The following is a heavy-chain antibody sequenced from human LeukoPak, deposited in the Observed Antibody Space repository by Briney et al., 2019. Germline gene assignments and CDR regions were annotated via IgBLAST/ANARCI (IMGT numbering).Heavy chain of an antibody. D-gene: IGHD3-10*01. CDR1: GFTVSGNF. Sequence: GGSLRLSCAASGFTVSGNFMSWVRQAPGEGLEWVSVIYSGGDTYYADSVKGRFTISRDNSKNTLYLQMNSLRAEDTAVYYCARGPEYYVSGSYWLDPWGQGTLVTVSS. CDR2: IYSGGDT. V-gene: IGHV3-66*01. J-gene: IGHJ5*02. CDR3: ARGPEYYVSGSYWLDP.